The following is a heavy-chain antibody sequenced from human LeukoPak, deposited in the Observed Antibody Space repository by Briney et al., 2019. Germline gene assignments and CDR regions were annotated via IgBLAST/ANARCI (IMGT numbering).Heavy chain of an antibody. CDR1: GYTFSDYY. D-gene: IGHD1/OR15-1a*01. J-gene: IGHJ5*02. CDR2: INPNTGTT. Sequence: GASVKVSCKASGYTFSDYYIHWVRQAPGQGLEWMGWINPNTGTTKIPQRFQGRVTMTRDTSISSAYMDLNRLTSDDTAVYYCARGTTPVLGTNSFDPWGQGTLVTVSS. V-gene: IGHV1-2*02. CDR3: ARGTTPVLGTNSFDP.